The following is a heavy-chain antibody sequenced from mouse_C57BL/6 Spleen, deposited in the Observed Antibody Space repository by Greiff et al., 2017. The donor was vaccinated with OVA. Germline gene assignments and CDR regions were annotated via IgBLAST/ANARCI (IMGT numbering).Heavy chain of an antibody. Sequence: VQLQQSGAELVKPGASVKLSCTASGFNIQDYYMHWVKQRTEQGLEWIGRIDPEDGVTKYAPKFPGKATITADTSSNPAYLQLRSLTSEDTAVYYGARAAYYGKHVVVDVWGTGTTLTVSS. J-gene: IGHJ1*03. CDR1: GFNIQDYY. CDR3: ARAAYYGKHVVVDV. V-gene: IGHV14-2*01. CDR2: IDPEDGVT. D-gene: IGHD2-10*01.